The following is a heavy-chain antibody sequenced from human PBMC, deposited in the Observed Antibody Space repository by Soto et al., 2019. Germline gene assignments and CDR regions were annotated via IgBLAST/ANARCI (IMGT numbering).Heavy chain of an antibody. J-gene: IGHJ6*02. CDR1: GGTFSSYT. D-gene: IGHD5-12*01. CDR2: IIPILCIA. CDR3: ARDREGGYDQPDYYYYYGMDV. Sequence: QVQLVQSGAEVKKPGSSVKVSCKASGGTFSSYTISWVRQAPGQGLEWMGRIIPILCIANYAQKFQGRVTITADKSTSTAYMELSSLRSEDTAVYYCARDREGGYDQPDYYYYYGMDVWGQGTTVTVSS. V-gene: IGHV1-69*08.